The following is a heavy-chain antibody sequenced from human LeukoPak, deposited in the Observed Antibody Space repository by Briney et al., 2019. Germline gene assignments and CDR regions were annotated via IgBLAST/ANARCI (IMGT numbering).Heavy chain of an antibody. V-gene: IGHV3-30*18. CDR1: GFTFSSYW. J-gene: IGHJ4*02. Sequence: GGSLRLSCAASGFTFSSYWMSWVRQAPGKGLEWVAVISYHGSNKYYADSVKGRFTISRDNSKNTLDLQMNSLRAEDTAVYYCAKSSAMSTVMIAFDYWGQGALVTVSS. CDR3: AKSSAMSTVMIAFDY. CDR2: ISYHGSNK. D-gene: IGHD5-24*01.